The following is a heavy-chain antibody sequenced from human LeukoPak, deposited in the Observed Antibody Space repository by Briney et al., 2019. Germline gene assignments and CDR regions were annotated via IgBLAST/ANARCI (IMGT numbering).Heavy chain of an antibody. CDR2: IRSKANSYAT. D-gene: IGHD6-19*01. Sequence: PGGSLRLSCAASGFTFSGSAMHWVRQASGKGLEWVGRIRSKANSYATAYAASVKGRFTISRDDSKNTAYLQMNSLKTEDTAVYYCTTTMKSQWLVRESWGQGTLVTVSS. J-gene: IGHJ4*02. V-gene: IGHV3-73*01. CDR1: GFTFSGSA. CDR3: TTTMKSQWLVRES.